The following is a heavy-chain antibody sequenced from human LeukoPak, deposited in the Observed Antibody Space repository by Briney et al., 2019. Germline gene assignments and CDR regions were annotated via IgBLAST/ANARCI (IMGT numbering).Heavy chain of an antibody. CDR1: GDSIRSYY. Sequence: PSETLSLTCTVSGDSIRSYYWSWIRQPAGKGLEWIGRIYSTGSTNYNPSLKSRVTMSVDTSKNQFSLRLRSVTAADTAVYYCARQIASAGTAGFDFWGQGALVTVSS. CDR2: IYSTGST. J-gene: IGHJ4*02. D-gene: IGHD6-13*01. V-gene: IGHV4-4*07. CDR3: ARQIASAGTAGFDF.